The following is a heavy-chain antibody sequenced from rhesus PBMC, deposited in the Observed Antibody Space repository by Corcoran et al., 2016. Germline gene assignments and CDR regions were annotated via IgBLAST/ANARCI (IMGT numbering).Heavy chain of an antibody. CDR3: ARGPVDY. J-gene: IGHJ4*01. CDR1: GGSISDSYR. Sequence: QVQLQESGPGVVKPSETLSLTCAVSGGSISDSYRWSWIRQPPGKGLEWIGYIYGSSTSTNYNPSLKSRGTISTDTSKNQLSLKLSSVTAADTAVYYCARGPVDYWGQGVLVTVSS. V-gene: IGHV4S10*01. CDR2: IYGSSTST.